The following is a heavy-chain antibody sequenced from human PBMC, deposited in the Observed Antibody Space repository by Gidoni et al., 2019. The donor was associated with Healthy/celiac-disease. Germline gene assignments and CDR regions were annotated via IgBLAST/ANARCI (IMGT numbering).Heavy chain of an antibody. D-gene: IGHD3-10*01. Sequence: QVQLVESGGGVVQPGRSLRLPCAASGFTFSSYAMHWVRQAPGKGLEWVAVISYDGSNKYYADSVKGRFTISRDNSKNTLYLQMNSLRAEDTAVYYCARAVQGVISAVDYWGQGTLVTVSS. CDR2: ISYDGSNK. CDR1: GFTFSSYA. CDR3: ARAVQGVISAVDY. V-gene: IGHV3-30-3*01. J-gene: IGHJ4*02.